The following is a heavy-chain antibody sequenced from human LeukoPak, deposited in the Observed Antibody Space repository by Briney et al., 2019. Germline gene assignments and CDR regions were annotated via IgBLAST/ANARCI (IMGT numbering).Heavy chain of an antibody. J-gene: IGHJ4*02. V-gene: IGHV3-7*01. CDR3: ARSRGYYDY. D-gene: IGHD2/OR15-2a*01. Sequence: GGSLRLSCTASGFTLISYWMSWVRQAPGKGLEWVASIKQDGSDKNYVDSVKARFTISRDNTKNSLYLQMNSLRAEDTAVYYCARSRGYYDYWGQGTLVTVSS. CDR2: IKQDGSDK. CDR1: GFTLISYW.